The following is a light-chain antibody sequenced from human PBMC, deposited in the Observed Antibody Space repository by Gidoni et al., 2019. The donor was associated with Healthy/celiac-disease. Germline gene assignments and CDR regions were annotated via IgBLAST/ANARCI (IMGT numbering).Light chain of an antibody. J-gene: IGKJ1*01. Sequence: EIVLTQSPGTLSLSPGERATLSCRASQRVSSSYLAWYQQKPGQAPRLLIYGASSRATGSPDRFSGSGSGTDFTLTISRLEPEDFAVYYCQQYGSSPGWTFGQGTKVEIK. CDR2: GAS. CDR1: QRVSSSY. CDR3: QQYGSSPGWT. V-gene: IGKV3-20*01.